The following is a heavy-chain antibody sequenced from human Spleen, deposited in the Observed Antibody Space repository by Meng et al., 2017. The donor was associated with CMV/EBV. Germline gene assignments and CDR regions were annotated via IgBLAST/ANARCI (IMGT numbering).Heavy chain of an antibody. CDR1: GYTFTSYD. J-gene: IGHJ4*02. V-gene: IGHV1-8*01. CDR2: MNPNSGNT. CDR3: ARDPAGYCADGVCRAMAD. D-gene: IGHD2-8*01. Sequence: ASVKVSCKASGYTFTSYDINWVRQATGQGLEWMGWMNPNSGNTGYAQKFQGRVTMTRNTSISTAYMELSSLRSEDTAVYYCARDPAGYCADGVCRAMADWGQGTLVTISS.